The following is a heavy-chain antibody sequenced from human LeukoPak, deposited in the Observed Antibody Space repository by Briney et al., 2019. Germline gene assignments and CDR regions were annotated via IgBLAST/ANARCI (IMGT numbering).Heavy chain of an antibody. D-gene: IGHD3-10*01. V-gene: IGHV4-34*01. Sequence: PSETLSPTCAVYGGSFSGYYWSWIRQPPGKGLEWIGEINHSGSTNYNPSLKSRVTISVDTSKNQFSLKLSSVTAADTAVYYCASSAPLYYGSGSYTLRRSANYGMDVWGQGTTVTVSS. CDR1: GGSFSGYY. CDR3: ASSAPLYYGSGSYTLRRSANYGMDV. J-gene: IGHJ6*02. CDR2: INHSGST.